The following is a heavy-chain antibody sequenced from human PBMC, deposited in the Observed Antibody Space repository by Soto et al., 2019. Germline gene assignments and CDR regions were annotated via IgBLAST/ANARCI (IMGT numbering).Heavy chain of an antibody. CDR1: GFTFTSYG. Sequence: GGSLRLSCGASGFTFTSYGMHWVRQAPGKGLEWVAVISYDGGDKYYADSVKGRFTISRDNSKNTLYLQMNSLRAEDTAVYYCAKASGYCSSSTCSRLIYYYYGMDVWGQGTTVTVS. V-gene: IGHV3-30*18. J-gene: IGHJ6*02. CDR3: AKASGYCSSSTCSRLIYYYYGMDV. D-gene: IGHD2-2*01. CDR2: ISYDGGDK.